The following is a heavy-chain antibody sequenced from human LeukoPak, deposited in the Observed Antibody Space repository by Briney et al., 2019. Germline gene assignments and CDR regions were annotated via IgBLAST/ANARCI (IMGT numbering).Heavy chain of an antibody. D-gene: IGHD3-22*01. CDR2: ISYDGSNK. J-gene: IGHJ5*02. CDR1: GSTFSSYG. V-gene: IGHV3-30*18. CDR3: AKESSGYYSWFDP. Sequence: GGSLRLSCAASGSTFSSYGMHWVRQAPGKGLEWVAVISYDGSNKYYADSVKGRFTISRDNSKNTLYLQMNSLRAEDTAVYYCAKESSGYYSWFDPWGQGTLVTVSS.